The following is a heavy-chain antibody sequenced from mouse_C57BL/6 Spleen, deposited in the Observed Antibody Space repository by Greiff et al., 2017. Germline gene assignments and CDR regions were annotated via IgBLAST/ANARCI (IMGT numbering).Heavy chain of an antibody. Sequence: QVQLQQPGAELVRPGSSVKLSCKASGYTFPSYWMDWVKQRPGQGLEWIGNIYPSDSETHYNQKFKDKDTLTVDKSSSTAYMQLSSLTSEDSAVYYCASHRGYFDVWGTGTTVTVSS. V-gene: IGHV1-61*01. CDR2: IYPSDSET. CDR3: ASHRGYFDV. J-gene: IGHJ1*03. D-gene: IGHD3-1*01. CDR1: GYTFPSYW.